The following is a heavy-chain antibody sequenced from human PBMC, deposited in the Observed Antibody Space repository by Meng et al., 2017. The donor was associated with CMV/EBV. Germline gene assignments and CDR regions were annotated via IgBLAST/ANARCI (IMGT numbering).Heavy chain of an antibody. CDR2: ISYDGSNK. Sequence: GGSLRLSCAASGFTFSSYAMHWVRQAPGKGLEWVAVISYDGSNKYYADSVKGRFTISRDNFKNTLYLQMNSLRAEDTAVYYCARAAYYYDSSGYYDHWGQGTLVTVSS. CDR3: ARAAYYYDSSGYYDH. CDR1: GFTFSSYA. D-gene: IGHD3-22*01. V-gene: IGHV3-30*04. J-gene: IGHJ5*02.